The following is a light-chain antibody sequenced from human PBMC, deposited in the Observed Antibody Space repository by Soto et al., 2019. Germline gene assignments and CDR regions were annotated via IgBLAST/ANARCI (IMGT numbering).Light chain of an antibody. J-gene: IGLJ3*02. CDR3: QTWGTGIPV. CDR1: SGHSNYA. CDR2: VNSDGSH. V-gene: IGLV4-69*02. Sequence: QTVVTQSPSASASLGASVNLTCTLSSGHSNYAIAWHQQQPEKGPRHFMNVNSDGSHTRGDGIPDRFSGSSSGAERYLTISSLQSEDEADYYCQTWGTGIPVFGGGTKLTVL.